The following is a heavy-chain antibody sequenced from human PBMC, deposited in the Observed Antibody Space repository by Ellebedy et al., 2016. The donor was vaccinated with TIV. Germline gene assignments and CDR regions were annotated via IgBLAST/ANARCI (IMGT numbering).Heavy chain of an antibody. D-gene: IGHD3-9*01. CDR1: GITFSTYA. J-gene: IGHJ4*02. V-gene: IGHV3-30*04. CDR2: ISHDESNK. Sequence: GESLKISCAASGITFSTYAMHWVRQAPGKGLEWVAVISHDESNKYYADSVKGRFTISRDNFKNTLYLQMNSLRAEDTAVYYCASLDHYDILTGYYKIGGGSSFDFWGQGSLVTVSS. CDR3: ASLDHYDILTGYYKIGGGSSFDF.